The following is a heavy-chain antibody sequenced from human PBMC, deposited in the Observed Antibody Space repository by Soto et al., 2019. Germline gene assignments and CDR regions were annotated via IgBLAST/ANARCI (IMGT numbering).Heavy chain of an antibody. D-gene: IGHD4-17*01. CDR2: ISYAGTNK. CDR3: ARVGLNPDAYGDTYSYYGMDV. Sequence: QAWGSLRVAWASSGFTFSSHGMAWVRQAPGKGLERPAVISYAGTNKYYADSVKGRFSISRDNSKNTLYLQMNSLRSEDTAMYYCARVGLNPDAYGDTYSYYGMDVWGQGTTVSVSS. V-gene: IGHV3-33*08. CDR1: GFTFSSHG. J-gene: IGHJ6*01.